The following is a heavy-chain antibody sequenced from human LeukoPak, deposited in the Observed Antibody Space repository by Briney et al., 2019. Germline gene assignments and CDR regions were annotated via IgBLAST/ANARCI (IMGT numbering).Heavy chain of an antibody. CDR3: TTLDAENSSGSFDC. J-gene: IGHJ4*02. CDR1: GYTFTSYA. V-gene: IGHV1-3*01. CDR2: INAGNGNT. Sequence: ASVKVSCKASGYTFTSYAMHWVRQAPGQRLEWMGWINAGNGNTKYSQKFQGRVTFTADESTSTTYMELSSLRSDDTAVYYCTTLDAENSSGSFDCWGQGTLVTVSS. D-gene: IGHD6-19*01.